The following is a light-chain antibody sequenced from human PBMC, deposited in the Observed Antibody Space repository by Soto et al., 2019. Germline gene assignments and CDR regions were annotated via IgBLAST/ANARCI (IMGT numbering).Light chain of an antibody. CDR3: RQYDSSPYT. V-gene: IGKV3-20*01. CDR2: GAS. CDR1: QSVSSSY. Sequence: EIVLTQSPGTLSLSPGERATLSCRASQSVSSSYLAWYQQKPGQAPRLLIYGASSRATGIPDRFSGSGSGTDFTLTISRLEPEDFAVYYCRQYDSSPYTFGQGTKLEIK. J-gene: IGKJ2*01.